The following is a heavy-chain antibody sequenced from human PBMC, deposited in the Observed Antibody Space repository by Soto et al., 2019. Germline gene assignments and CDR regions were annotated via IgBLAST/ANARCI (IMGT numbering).Heavy chain of an antibody. CDR3: ASSLLTPFDY. CDR1: GFTFSNAW. D-gene: IGHD7-27*01. Sequence: GGSLRLSCAASGFTFSNAWMSWVRQAPGKGLVWVSRINSDGSSTTYADSVRGRFTISRDNAKNTLYLQMNSLRAEDTAVYYCASSLLTPFDYWGQGTLVTVSS. V-gene: IGHV3-74*01. CDR2: INSDGSST. J-gene: IGHJ4*02.